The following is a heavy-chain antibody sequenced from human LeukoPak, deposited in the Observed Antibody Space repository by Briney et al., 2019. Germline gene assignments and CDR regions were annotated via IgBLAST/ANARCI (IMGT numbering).Heavy chain of an antibody. D-gene: IGHD1-26*01. CDR2: VWYGGGNE. J-gene: IGHJ6*03. CDR1: GFTFSAYT. CDR3: AKDLRIVGAGGYHYYYMDV. Sequence: GGSLRLSCAASGFTFSAYTVNWVCQAPGKGLEWVAVVWYGGGNEKYADSVKGRFTISRDNSMNTLYLQMNSLRADDTAVYYCAKDLRIVGAGGYHYYYMDVWGRGTAVTVSS. V-gene: IGHV3-30*02.